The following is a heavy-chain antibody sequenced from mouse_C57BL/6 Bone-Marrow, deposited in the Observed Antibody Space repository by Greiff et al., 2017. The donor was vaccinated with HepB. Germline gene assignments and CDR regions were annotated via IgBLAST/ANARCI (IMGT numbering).Heavy chain of an antibody. J-gene: IGHJ2*01. CDR2: IDPSDSYT. CDR1: GYTFTSYW. CDR3: APYLGY. V-gene: IGHV1-50*01. D-gene: IGHD5-5*01. Sequence: VQVVESGPELVKPGASVKLSCKASGYTFTSYWMQWVKQRPGQGLEWIGEIDPSDSYTNYNQKFKGKATLTVDTSSSTAYMQLSSLTSEDSAVYYCAPYLGYWGQGTTLTVSS.